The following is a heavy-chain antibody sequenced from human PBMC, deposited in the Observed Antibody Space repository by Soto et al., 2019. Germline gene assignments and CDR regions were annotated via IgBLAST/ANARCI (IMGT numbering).Heavy chain of an antibody. D-gene: IGHD3-22*01. CDR3: ARHHGPMTADNWFDP. Sequence: ASVKVSCKASGYTFFSYAISWVRQARGQGLEWMGWISGYNGHTNYAQNFQGRLTLTTDPSTSTAYMELRSLRSDDTAVYYCARHHGPMTADNWFDPWGQGTHVTVS. V-gene: IGHV1-18*01. J-gene: IGHJ5*02. CDR1: GYTFFSYA. CDR2: ISGYNGHT.